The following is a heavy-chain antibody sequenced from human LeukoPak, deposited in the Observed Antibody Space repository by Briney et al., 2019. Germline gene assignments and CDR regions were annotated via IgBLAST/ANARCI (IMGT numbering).Heavy chain of an antibody. D-gene: IGHD2-2*01. V-gene: IGHV1-2*02. CDR1: GYTFTGYY. Sequence: ASVKVSCKASGYTFTGYYMHWVRQAPGQGLEWMGWINPNSGGTNYAQKFQGRVTMTRDTSISTAYMELSRLRSDDTAVYYCARDYCSSTSCRLDYWGQEPWSPSPQ. CDR2: INPNSGGT. CDR3: ARDYCSSTSCRLDY. J-gene: IGHJ4*01.